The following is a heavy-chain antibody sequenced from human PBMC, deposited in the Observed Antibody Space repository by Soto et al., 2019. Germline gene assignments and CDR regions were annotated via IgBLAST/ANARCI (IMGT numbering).Heavy chain of an antibody. CDR1: GYTFTSYG. Sequence: ASVKVSFKASGYTFTSYGISWVRQAPGQGLEWMGWISAYNGNTNYAQKLQGRVTMTTDTSTSTAYMELRSLRSDDTAVYYCARDGPLGSGSYYYYGIDVWGQGTTVTVSS. V-gene: IGHV1-18*04. CDR2: ISAYNGNT. CDR3: ARDGPLGSGSYYYYGIDV. J-gene: IGHJ6*02. D-gene: IGHD3-10*01.